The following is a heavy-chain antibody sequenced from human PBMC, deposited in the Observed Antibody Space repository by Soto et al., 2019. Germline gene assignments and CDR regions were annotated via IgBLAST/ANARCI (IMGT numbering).Heavy chain of an antibody. Sequence: SETLSLTCTVSGGSISSYYWSWIRQPPGKGLEWIGYIYYSGSTNYNPSLKSRVTISVDTSKNQFSLKLSSVTAADTAVYYCARDLATGNYYYYGKDVWGQGTTVTVSS. J-gene: IGHJ6*02. D-gene: IGHD3-9*01. CDR2: IYYSGST. V-gene: IGHV4-59*01. CDR1: GGSISSYY. CDR3: ARDLATGNYYYYGKDV.